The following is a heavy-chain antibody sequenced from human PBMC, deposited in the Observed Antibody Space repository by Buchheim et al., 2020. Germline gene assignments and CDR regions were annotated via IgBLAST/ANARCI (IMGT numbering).Heavy chain of an antibody. D-gene: IGHD3-16*02. J-gene: IGHJ4*02. V-gene: IGHV4-34*01. CDR2: INHSGST. CDR3: ARGMITFGGVIDFDY. CDR1: GGSFSGYY. Sequence: QVQLQQWGAGLLKPSETLSLTCAVYGGSFSGYYWSWIRQPPGKGLEWIGEINHSGSTNYNPSLKSRVTISVDTSKNQFSLKLSSVTAADTAVYYCARGMITFGGVIDFDYWGQGTL.